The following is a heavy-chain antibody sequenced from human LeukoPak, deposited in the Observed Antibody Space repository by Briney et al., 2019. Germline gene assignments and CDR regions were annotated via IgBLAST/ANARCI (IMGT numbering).Heavy chain of an antibody. V-gene: IGHV3-7*01. CDR1: GFTFRNYW. CDR3: ARDVNGGYCDY. CDR2: IDRDGDEK. Sequence: GGSLRLSCEASGFTFRNYWMSWVRRAQGKGPQWVANIDRDGDEKNYVDSVKGRFTISRDNAKNSVYLQMNSLRVDEMGVYFCARDVNGGYCDYWGQGILVTVSS. J-gene: IGHJ4*02.